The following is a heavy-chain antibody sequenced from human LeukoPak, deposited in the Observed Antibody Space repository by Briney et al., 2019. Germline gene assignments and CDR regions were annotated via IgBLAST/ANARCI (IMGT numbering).Heavy chain of an antibody. CDR3: AKDGLGRITMVRGGYYYMDV. CDR2: VIPIFGTA. Sequence: SVKVSCKASGGTFSSYAISWVRQAPGQGLEWMGGVIPIFGTANYAQKFQGRVTITADKSTSTVYMELSSLRAEDTAVYYCAKDGLGRITMVRGGYYYMDVWGKGTTVTISS. CDR1: GGTFSSYA. V-gene: IGHV1-69*06. J-gene: IGHJ6*03. D-gene: IGHD3-10*01.